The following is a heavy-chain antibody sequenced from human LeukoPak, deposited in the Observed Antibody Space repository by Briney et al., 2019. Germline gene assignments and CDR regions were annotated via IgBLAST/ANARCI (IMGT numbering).Heavy chain of an antibody. CDR3: ARDRYYFDSSDYYFFDY. CDR2: ISADNGNT. D-gene: IGHD3-22*01. Sequence: ASVKVSCKASGYTFTNYGISWVRQAPGQGLEWMGWISADNGNTYYTQNLQGRVTMTTDTSTSTAYMELRSLRSDDTAVYYCARDRYYFDSSDYYFFDYWGQGTLVTVSS. CDR1: GYTFTNYG. V-gene: IGHV1-18*01. J-gene: IGHJ4*02.